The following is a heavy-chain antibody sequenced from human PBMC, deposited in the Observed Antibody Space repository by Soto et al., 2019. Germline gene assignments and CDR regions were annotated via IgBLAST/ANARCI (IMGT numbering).Heavy chain of an antibody. CDR1: GGTFSSYA. V-gene: IGHV1-69*13. CDR3: ARVRRLITIFGVVITPTDYNYNGMDV. Sequence: SVKVSCKASGGTFSSYAISWVRQAPGQGLEWMGGIIPIFGTANYAQKFQGRVTITADESTSTAYMELSSLRSEDTAVYYCARVRRLITIFGVVITPTDYNYNGMDVRGQGTRLTV. J-gene: IGHJ6*02. CDR2: IIPIFGTA. D-gene: IGHD3-3*01.